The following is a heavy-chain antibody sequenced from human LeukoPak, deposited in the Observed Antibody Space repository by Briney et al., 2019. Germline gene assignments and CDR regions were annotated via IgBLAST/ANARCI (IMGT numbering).Heavy chain of an antibody. CDR2: ISAYNGNT. J-gene: IGHJ4*02. CDR1: GYTFTSYD. Sequence: ASVKVSCKASGYTFTSYDLSWVRQAPGQGLEWMGWISAYNGNTNYAQKLQGRVTMTTDTSTSTAYMELRNLRSEDTAVYYCARVGVSCSGGSCYLDHFDYWGQGTLVTVSS. CDR3: ARVGVSCSGGSCYLDHFDY. V-gene: IGHV1-18*01. D-gene: IGHD2-15*01.